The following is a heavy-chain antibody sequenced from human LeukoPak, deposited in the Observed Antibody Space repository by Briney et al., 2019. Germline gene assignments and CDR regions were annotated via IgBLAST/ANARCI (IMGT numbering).Heavy chain of an antibody. CDR2: ISSSGSTI. CDR3: AKGSYGSGTYGSFDY. Sequence: GGSLRLSCAASGFTFSSYSMNWVRQAPGKGLEWVSYISSSGSTIYYADSVKGRFTISRDNAKNSLYLQMNSLRAEDTAVYYCAKGSYGSGTYGSFDYWGQGTLVTVSS. V-gene: IGHV3-48*04. J-gene: IGHJ4*02. CDR1: GFTFSSYS. D-gene: IGHD3-10*01.